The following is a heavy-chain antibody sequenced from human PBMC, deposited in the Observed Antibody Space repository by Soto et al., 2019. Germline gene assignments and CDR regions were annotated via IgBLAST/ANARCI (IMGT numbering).Heavy chain of an antibody. Sequence: PSETLSLPCTVSGGSISSYYWSWIRQPPWKGLEWIGYIYYSGSTNYNPSLKSRVTISVDTSKNQFSLKQSAVTAADTAVYYCARDGGIAAAGLDYWGQGTLVTVSS. V-gene: IGHV4-59*01. D-gene: IGHD6-13*01. CDR3: ARDGGIAAAGLDY. CDR2: IYYSGST. J-gene: IGHJ4*02. CDR1: GGSISSYY.